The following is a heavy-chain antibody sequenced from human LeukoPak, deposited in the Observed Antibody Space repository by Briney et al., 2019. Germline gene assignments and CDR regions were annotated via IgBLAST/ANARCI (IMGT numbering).Heavy chain of an antibody. CDR1: GYTFTGYY. V-gene: IGHV1-2*02. D-gene: IGHD3-3*01. J-gene: IGHJ3*02. CDR3: ARVPITIFGVVYDAFDI. CDR2: INPNSGGT. Sequence: GASVKVSCKASGYTFTGYYMHWVRQAPGQGLEWMGWINPNSGGTNYAQKFQGRVTMTRDTSISTAYMELSRLRSDDTAVYYCARVPITIFGVVYDAFDIWGQGTMVTVSS.